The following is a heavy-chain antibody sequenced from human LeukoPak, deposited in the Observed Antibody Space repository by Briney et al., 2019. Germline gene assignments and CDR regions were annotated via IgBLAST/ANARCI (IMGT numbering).Heavy chain of an antibody. CDR2: ISSSGNTI. CDR3: AREFGYSDNSADYWYYYMDV. CDR1: GFSFSTYD. J-gene: IGHJ6*03. D-gene: IGHD4-23*01. V-gene: IGHV3-48*03. Sequence: PGGSLRLSCAASGFSFSTYDMNWVRQAPGKGLEWVSYISSSGNTIYYADSVRGRFTISRDNAKNSLYLQITSLRAGDTAVYYCAREFGYSDNSADYWYYYMDVWGKGTTVTVSS.